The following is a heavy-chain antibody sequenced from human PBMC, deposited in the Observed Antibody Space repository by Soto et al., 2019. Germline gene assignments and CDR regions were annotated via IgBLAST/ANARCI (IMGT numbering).Heavy chain of an antibody. CDR1: GGSISSGGYY. CDR2: IYYSGST. CDR3: ARDRVSVVTPSSFDL. Sequence: QVQLQESGPGLVKPSQTLSLTCTVSGGSISSGGYYWSLIRQHPGKGLEWIGYIYYSGSTYYNPSLKSRVTISVDTSKNQFSLKLSSVTAADTAVYYCARDRVSVVTPSSFDLWGRGTLVTVSS. V-gene: IGHV4-31*03. D-gene: IGHD2-21*02. J-gene: IGHJ2*01.